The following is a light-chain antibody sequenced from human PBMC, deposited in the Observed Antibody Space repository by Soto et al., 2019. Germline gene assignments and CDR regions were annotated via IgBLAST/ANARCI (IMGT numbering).Light chain of an antibody. CDR1: QSVSSSY. J-gene: IGKJ1*01. V-gene: IGKV3-20*01. CDR3: QQYGGSPRT. Sequence: EIVMTQSPATLSVSPGERATLSSRPSQSVSSSYLAWYQQKPGQAPRLLIYGASSRATGIPDRFSGSGSGTDFTLTISRLEPEDFAVYYCQQYGGSPRTFGQGTKVDIK. CDR2: GAS.